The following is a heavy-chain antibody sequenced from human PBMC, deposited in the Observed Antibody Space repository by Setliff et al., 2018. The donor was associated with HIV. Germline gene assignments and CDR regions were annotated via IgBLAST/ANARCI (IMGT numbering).Heavy chain of an antibody. J-gene: IGHJ4*02. Sequence: GGSLRLSCETSGFTFGDFCMNWVRQAPGKGLEWISYISSKRTSIYYADSVKGRFTISRDNAKNSLYLQMNSLRAEDTAVYYCARDLSSGPAYWGQGTLVTVSS. CDR2: ISSKRTSI. V-gene: IGHV3-48*01. CDR1: GFTFGDFC. D-gene: IGHD3-22*01. CDR3: ARDLSSGPAY.